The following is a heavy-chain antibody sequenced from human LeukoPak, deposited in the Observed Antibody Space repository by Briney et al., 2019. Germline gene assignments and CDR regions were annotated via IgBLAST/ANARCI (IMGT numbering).Heavy chain of an antibody. V-gene: IGHV4-31*03. D-gene: IGHD3-22*01. Sequence: SQTLSLTCTVSGGSISSGGYYWSWIRQYPGKGLEWIGYIYYSGSTYYNPSLNSRVTISLDTSKNQFSLKLSSVTAADTAVYYCARRRYNDSSGNYYFDPWGQGTLVTVSS. CDR3: ARRRYNDSSGNYYFDP. CDR1: GGSISSGGYY. J-gene: IGHJ4*02. CDR2: IYYSGST.